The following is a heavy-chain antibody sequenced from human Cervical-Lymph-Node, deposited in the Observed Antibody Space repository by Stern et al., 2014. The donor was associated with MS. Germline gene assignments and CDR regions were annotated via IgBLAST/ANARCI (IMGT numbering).Heavy chain of an antibody. Sequence: VQLVESGAEVKKPGASVQVSCKASGYTLTGYYMHWVRQAPGQGLEWMGWINPNSGGTNYAQKFQGRVTMTRDTSISTAYMELSRLRADDTAVYYCAREAAMAVAGTGVDYWGQGTLVTVSS. CDR2: INPNSGGT. CDR3: AREAAMAVAGTGVDY. D-gene: IGHD6-19*01. V-gene: IGHV1-2*02. CDR1: GYTLTGYY. J-gene: IGHJ4*02.